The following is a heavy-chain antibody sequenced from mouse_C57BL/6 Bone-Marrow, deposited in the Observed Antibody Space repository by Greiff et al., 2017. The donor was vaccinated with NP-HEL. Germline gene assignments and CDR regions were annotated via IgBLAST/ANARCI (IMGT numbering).Heavy chain of an antibody. Sequence: EVQLVESGPGLVKPSQSLSLTCSVTGYSITSGYYWNWIRQFPGNKLEWMGYISYDGSNNYNPSLKNRISITRDTSKNQFFLKLNSVTTEDTATYYCARVEGTDWDDAMDYWGQGTSVTVSS. D-gene: IGHD4-1*01. CDR2: ISYDGSN. CDR3: ARVEGTDWDDAMDY. CDR1: GYSITSGYY. V-gene: IGHV3-6*01. J-gene: IGHJ4*01.